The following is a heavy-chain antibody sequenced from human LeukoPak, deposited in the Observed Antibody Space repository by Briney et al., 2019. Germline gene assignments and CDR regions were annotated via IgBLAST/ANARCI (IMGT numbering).Heavy chain of an antibody. Sequence: SETLSLTCTVSGGSISSYYWGWIRQPPGKGLEWIGYIYYSGSANYNPSLKSRVTISVDTSKNQFSLKLSSVTAADTAVYYCAGKRWSVTMVRGVPGDALDIWGQGTMVTVSS. CDR1: GGSISSYY. CDR3: AGKRWSVTMVRGVPGDALDI. J-gene: IGHJ3*02. CDR2: IYYSGSA. V-gene: IGHV4-59*01. D-gene: IGHD3-10*01.